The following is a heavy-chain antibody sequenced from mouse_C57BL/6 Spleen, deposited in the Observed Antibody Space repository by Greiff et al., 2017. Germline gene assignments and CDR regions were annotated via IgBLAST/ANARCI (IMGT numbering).Heavy chain of an antibody. CDR1: GFTFTDYY. CDR2: IRNKANGYTT. CDR3: EIYYYVYAMDY. J-gene: IGHJ4*01. Sequence: DVMLVESGGGLVQPGGSLSLSCAASGFTFTDYYMSWVRQPPGKALEWLGFIRNKANGYTTEYSASVKDRFTISRDNSQSILYLQMNALRAEDSATLYCEIYYYVYAMDYWGQGTSVTVSS. D-gene: IGHD1-1*01. V-gene: IGHV7-3*01.